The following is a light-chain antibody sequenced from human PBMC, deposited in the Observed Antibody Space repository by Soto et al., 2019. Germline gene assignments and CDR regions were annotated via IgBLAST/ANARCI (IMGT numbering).Light chain of an antibody. Sequence: DIQLTQSPSFLSASVGDRVTITCRASQGISSYLAWYQQKPGKAPKLLIFAAYTLQNGVPSRFSGSGSGTEFTLTISSLQPEDFATYYCLHLTSYSPDTFGPGPKVDIK. CDR1: QGISSY. V-gene: IGKV1-9*01. J-gene: IGKJ3*01. CDR2: AAY. CDR3: LHLTSYSPDT.